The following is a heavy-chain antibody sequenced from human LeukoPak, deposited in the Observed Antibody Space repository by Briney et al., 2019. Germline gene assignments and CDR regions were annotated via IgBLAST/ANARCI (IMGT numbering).Heavy chain of an antibody. D-gene: IGHD2-21*01. J-gene: IGHJ6*02. Sequence: GGSLRLSCAASGFTFSSYAMIWVRRAPGKGLEWVSSISGSGTNTYYADAVEGRFTISRDTPKSTLFLQMSSLRPEDTAVYYCAKGLGGATRAMDVWGQGTTVTVSS. CDR1: GFTFSSYA. V-gene: IGHV3-23*01. CDR3: AKGLGGATRAMDV. CDR2: ISGSGTNT.